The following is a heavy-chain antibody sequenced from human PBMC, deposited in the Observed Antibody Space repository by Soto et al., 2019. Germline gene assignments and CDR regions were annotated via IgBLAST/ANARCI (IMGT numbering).Heavy chain of an antibody. CDR3: ARDAPYSGRYYGADC. Sequence: QVQLVQSGAEVKKPGASVKVSCKASGYTFTSYGISWVRQAPGQGLEWMGWISVYNGKTNYAQKLQGRVTMTADTSTSTAYMELRSLRSDDADVYYCARDAPYSGRYYGADCWGQGTLVTVSS. CDR2: ISVYNGKT. D-gene: IGHD1-26*01. V-gene: IGHV1-18*01. J-gene: IGHJ4*02. CDR1: GYTFTSYG.